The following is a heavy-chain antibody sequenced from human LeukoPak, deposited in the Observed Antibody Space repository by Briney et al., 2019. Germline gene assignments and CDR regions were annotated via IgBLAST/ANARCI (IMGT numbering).Heavy chain of an antibody. V-gene: IGHV4-39*01. J-gene: IGHJ4*02. CDR3: ASVLSSGYYNSYFDY. CDR1: GGSISSSSYY. CDR2: IYYSGST. Sequence: SETLSLTCTVSGGSISSSSYYWGWIRQPPGKGLEWIGSIYYSGSTYYNPSLKSRVTISVDTSKNQFPLKLSSVTAADTAVYYCASVLSSGYYNSYFDYWGQGTLVTVSS. D-gene: IGHD3-22*01.